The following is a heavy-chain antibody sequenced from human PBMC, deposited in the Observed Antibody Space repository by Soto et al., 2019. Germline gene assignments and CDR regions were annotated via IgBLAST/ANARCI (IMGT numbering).Heavy chain of an antibody. Sequence: QVQLVESGGGVVQPGRSLRLSCAASGFTFSSYGMHWVRQAPGKGLEWVAVIWYDGSNKYYADSVKGRFTISRDNSKNTLYLQRNSLRAEDTAVYYCARDRGEMATIFDYWGQGTLVTVSS. V-gene: IGHV3-33*01. D-gene: IGHD5-12*01. CDR3: ARDRGEMATIFDY. J-gene: IGHJ4*02. CDR2: IWYDGSNK. CDR1: GFTFSSYG.